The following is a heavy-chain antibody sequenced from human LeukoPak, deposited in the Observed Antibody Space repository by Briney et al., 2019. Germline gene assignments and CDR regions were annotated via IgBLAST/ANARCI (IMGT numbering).Heavy chain of an antibody. J-gene: IGHJ4*02. V-gene: IGHV3-23*01. Sequence: PGGSLRLSCAASGFTFSSYVMNWVRQTPGKGLEWVSVISGSGSPTYYADSVKGRFTISRDNAKNSLYLQMNSLRAEDTAVYYCAGLGCSSTTCFDYWGQGTLVTVSS. CDR3: AGLGCSSTTCFDY. D-gene: IGHD2-2*01. CDR1: GFTFSSYV. CDR2: ISGSGSPT.